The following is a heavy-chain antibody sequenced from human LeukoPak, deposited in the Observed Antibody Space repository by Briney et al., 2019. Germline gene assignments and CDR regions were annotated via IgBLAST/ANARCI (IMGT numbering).Heavy chain of an antibody. CDR3: ARARHSSSWKDYYYYYMDV. CDR2: INPSGGST. J-gene: IGHJ6*03. Sequence: ASVKVSCKASGYTSTSYYMHWVRQAPGQGLEWMGIINPSGGSTSYAQKFRGRVTMTRDTSTSTVYMELSSLRSEDTAVYYCARARHSSSWKDYYYYYMDVWGKGTTVTVSS. D-gene: IGHD6-13*01. V-gene: IGHV1-46*01. CDR1: GYTSTSYY.